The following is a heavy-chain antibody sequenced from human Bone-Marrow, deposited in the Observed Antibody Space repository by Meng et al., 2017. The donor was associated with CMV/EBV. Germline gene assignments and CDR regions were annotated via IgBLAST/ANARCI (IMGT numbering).Heavy chain of an antibody. J-gene: IGHJ5*02. CDR2: VYYTGSS. V-gene: IGHV4-61*03. D-gene: IGHD2-2*02. Sequence: WNWIRQPPGKGLEWIGYVYYTGSSKYNPSRKSRVSISIDMSNTHFSLKLNSVTAADTAVYFCEGYKTWDWFDPWGQGTLVTVSS. CDR3: EGYKTWDWFDP.